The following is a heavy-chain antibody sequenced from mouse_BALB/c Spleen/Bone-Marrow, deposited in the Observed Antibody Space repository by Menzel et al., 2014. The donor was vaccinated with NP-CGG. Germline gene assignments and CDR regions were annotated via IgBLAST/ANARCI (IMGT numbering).Heavy chain of an antibody. V-gene: IGHV1-82*01. D-gene: IGHD2-1*01. CDR3: ARRGGNPSFDY. CDR2: IYPGDGDT. CDR1: GYAFSSSW. Sequence: SGPELVKPGASVKISCKASGYAFSSSWMNWVKQRPGQGLEWIGRIYPGDGDTNYNGKFKGKATLTADKSSSTAYMQLSSLTSVDSAVYFCARRGGNPSFDYWGQGTTLTVSS. J-gene: IGHJ2*01.